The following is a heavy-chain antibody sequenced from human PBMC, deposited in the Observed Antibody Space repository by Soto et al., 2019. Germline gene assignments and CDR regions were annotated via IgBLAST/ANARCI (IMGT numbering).Heavy chain of an antibody. D-gene: IGHD6-19*01. J-gene: IGHJ6*03. Sequence: QDQLLQSGAEVKKPGASVTVSCKASGYSFTNYGITWVRQAPGQGLEWMGWISAFNGNTHYEQERQGRVTMTTDASTSPAYRQLRSLRSDDTAVYYCARDRGVAPPVAGNTHYYYYMDVWGKGTTVTVSS. CDR2: ISAFNGNT. V-gene: IGHV1-18*01. CDR3: ARDRGVAPPVAGNTHYYYYMDV. CDR1: GYSFTNYG.